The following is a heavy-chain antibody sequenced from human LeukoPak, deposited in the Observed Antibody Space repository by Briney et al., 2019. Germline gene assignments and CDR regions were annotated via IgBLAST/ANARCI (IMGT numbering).Heavy chain of an antibody. V-gene: IGHV3-21*01. D-gene: IGHD3-9*01. J-gene: IGHJ6*03. Sequence: PGGSLRLSCAASGFTFSSYSMNWVRQAPGKGLEWVSSISSSSSYIYYADSVKGRFTISRDNAKNSLYLQMNSLRAEDTAVYYCARGRILTGYYTPTELYYMDVWGKGTTVTVSS. CDR2: ISSSSSYI. CDR3: ARGRILTGYYTPTELYYMDV. CDR1: GFTFSSYS.